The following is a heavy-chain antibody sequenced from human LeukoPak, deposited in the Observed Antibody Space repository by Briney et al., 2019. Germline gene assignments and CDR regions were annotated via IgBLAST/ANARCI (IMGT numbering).Heavy chain of an antibody. V-gene: IGHV7-4-1*02. CDR1: GGTFTSYA. CDR3: ARSLAAAGTSWFDP. J-gene: IGHJ5*02. Sequence: ASVKVSCKASGGTFTSYAMNWVRQAPGQGLEWMGWINTNTGNPTYAQGFTGRFVFSLDTSVSTAYLQISSLKAEDTAVYYCARSLAAAGTSWFDPWGQGTLVTVSS. CDR2: INTNTGNP. D-gene: IGHD6-13*01.